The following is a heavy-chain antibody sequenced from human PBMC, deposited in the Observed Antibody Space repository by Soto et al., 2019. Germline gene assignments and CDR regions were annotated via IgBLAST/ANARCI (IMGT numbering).Heavy chain of an antibody. CDR3: ARANSIAVGNWFDP. Sequence: PSETLSLTCTVSGGSISSYYWSWIRQPPGKGLEWIGYIYYSGSTNYNPSLKSRVTISVDTSKNQFSLKLSSVTAADTAVYYCARANSIAVGNWFDPWGQGTLVTVSS. D-gene: IGHD6-19*01. CDR1: GGSISSYY. V-gene: IGHV4-59*01. CDR2: IYYSGST. J-gene: IGHJ5*02.